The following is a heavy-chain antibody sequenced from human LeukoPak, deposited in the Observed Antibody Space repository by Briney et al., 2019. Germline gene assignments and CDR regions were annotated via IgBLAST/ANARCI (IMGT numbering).Heavy chain of an antibody. D-gene: IGHD3-22*01. J-gene: IGHJ4*02. V-gene: IGHV3-23*01. CDR1: GFTFSSYA. CDR3: AKGAITMIVVVITLGYY. Sequence: SGGSLRLSCAASGFTFSSYAMSWVRQAPGEGLEWVSAISGSGGSTYYADSVKGRFTISRDNSKNTLYLQMNSLRAEDTAVYYCAKGAITMIVVVITLGYYWGQGTLVTVSS. CDR2: ISGSGGST.